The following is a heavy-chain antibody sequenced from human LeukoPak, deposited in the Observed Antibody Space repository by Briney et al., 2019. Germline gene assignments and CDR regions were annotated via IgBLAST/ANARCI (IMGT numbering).Heavy chain of an antibody. J-gene: IGHJ4*02. Sequence: GGSLRLSCAAAGFTFSRYWMHWVRHAPGEGLVWVTRINSDGSSTSYADSVKGRFTISRDNAKNTLHLQMNSLRVEDTAVYYCARGDPSWGVVVISEAHYWGQGTLVTVSS. CDR2: INSDGSST. V-gene: IGHV3-74*01. CDR1: GFTFSRYW. D-gene: IGHD3-22*01. CDR3: ARGDPSWGVVVISEAHY.